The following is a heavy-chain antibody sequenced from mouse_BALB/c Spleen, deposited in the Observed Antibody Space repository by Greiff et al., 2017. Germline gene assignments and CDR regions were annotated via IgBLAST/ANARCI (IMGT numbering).Heavy chain of an antibody. V-gene: IGHV14-3*02. J-gene: IGHJ3*01. D-gene: IGHD1-1*01. CDR1: GFNIKDTY. Sequence: QLQQSGAELVKPGASVKLSCTASGFNIKDTYMHWVKQRPEQGLEWIGRIDPANGNTKYDPKFQGKATITADTSSNTAYLQLSSLTSEDTAVYYCARWDYGSSYGFAYWGQGTLVTVSA. CDR2: IDPANGNT. CDR3: ARWDYGSSYGFAY.